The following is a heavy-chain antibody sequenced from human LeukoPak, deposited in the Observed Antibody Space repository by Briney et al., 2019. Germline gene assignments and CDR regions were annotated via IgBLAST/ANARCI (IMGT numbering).Heavy chain of an antibody. D-gene: IGHD1-26*01. V-gene: IGHV3-7*01. CDR3: ASGTIVGARGADN. J-gene: IGHJ4*02. Sequence: SGGSLRLSCAASGFTFSSYSMNWVRQAPGKGLEWVANIKEDGSVKQCVDSVKGRFTISRDNANNLLYLQMNSLRAEDTAVYYCASGTIVGARGADNWGQGTLVTVSS. CDR2: IKEDGSVK. CDR1: GFTFSSYS.